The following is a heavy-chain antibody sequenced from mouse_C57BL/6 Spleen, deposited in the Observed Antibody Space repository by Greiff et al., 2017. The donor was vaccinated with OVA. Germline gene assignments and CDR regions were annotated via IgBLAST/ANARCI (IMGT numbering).Heavy chain of an antibody. CDR3: ASVFCDY. CDR2: IYPGDGDT. J-gene: IGHJ2*01. V-gene: IGHV1-82*01. Sequence: VQLQQSGPELVKPGASVKISCKASGYAFSSSWMNWVKQRPGKGLEWIGRIYPGDGDTNYNGKFKGKATLTEDKSSSTAYMQLSSLTSEDSAVYFCASVFCDYWGQGNTLTVSS. CDR1: GYAFSSSW.